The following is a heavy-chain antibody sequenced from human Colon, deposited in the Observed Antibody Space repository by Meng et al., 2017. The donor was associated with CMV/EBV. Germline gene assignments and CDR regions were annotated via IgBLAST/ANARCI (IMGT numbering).Heavy chain of an antibody. Sequence: ETLSLTCAASGFTFSSYAMSWVRQAPGKGLEWVSAISGSGGSTYYADSVKGRFTISRDNSKNTLYLQMNSLRAEDTAVYYCAKGRRSTAPYYFDSWGQGTLVTVSS. CDR1: GFTFSSYA. CDR2: ISGSGGST. CDR3: AKGRRSTAPYYFDS. V-gene: IGHV3-23*01. D-gene: IGHD1-1*01. J-gene: IGHJ4*02.